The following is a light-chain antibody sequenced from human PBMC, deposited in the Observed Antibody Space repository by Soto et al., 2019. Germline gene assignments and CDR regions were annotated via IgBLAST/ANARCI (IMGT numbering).Light chain of an antibody. V-gene: IGLV3-21*04. J-gene: IGLJ1*01. CDR3: QVWDSSSDHPV. CDR2: YDS. CDR1: NIGSKR. Sequence: SYELTQPPSESGAPGKTARITCGGNNIGSKRVHWYQQKPGQAPVLVIYYDSDRPSGIPERFSGSNSGNTATLTISRVEAGDEADYYCQVWDSSSDHPVFGTGTKVTVL.